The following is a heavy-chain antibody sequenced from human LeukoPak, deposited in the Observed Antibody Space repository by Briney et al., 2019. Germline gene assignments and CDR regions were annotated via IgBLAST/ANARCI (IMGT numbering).Heavy chain of an antibody. J-gene: IGHJ5*02. V-gene: IGHV4-39*07. CDR2: IYYSGST. CDR3: ARGLRAGWFDP. CDR1: GVSISSSSYY. Sequence: SETLSLTCTASGVSISSSSYYWGWIRQPPGQGLEWIGSIYYSGSTYYNPSLKSRVTISVDTSKNQFFLKLSSVTAADTAVFYCARGLRAGWFDPWGQGTLVTVSS. D-gene: IGHD2-15*01.